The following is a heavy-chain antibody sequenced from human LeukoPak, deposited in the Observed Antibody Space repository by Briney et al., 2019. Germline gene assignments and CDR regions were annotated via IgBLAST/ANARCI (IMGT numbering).Heavy chain of an antibody. J-gene: IGHJ4*02. CDR3: ARCRWVQPSSSWYGDFDY. Sequence: ASVKVSCKASGCTFRSYAITWVRQAPGQGLEWMGGIIPIFGTANYARKFQDRVTITADESTSTAYMELSSLRSEDTAVYYCARCRWVQPSSSWYGDFDYWGQGTLVTVSS. CDR2: IIPIFGTA. D-gene: IGHD6-13*01. CDR1: GCTFRSYA. V-gene: IGHV1-69*13.